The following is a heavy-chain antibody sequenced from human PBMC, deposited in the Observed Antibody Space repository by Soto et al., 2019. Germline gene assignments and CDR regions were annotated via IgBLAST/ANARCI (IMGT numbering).Heavy chain of an antibody. D-gene: IGHD2-21*01. CDR1: GYTFTDLY. CDR2: VDPRSADR. CDR3: ASDNYGALDY. J-gene: IGHJ4*02. Sequence: QVQLVQSGAELKKPGASVRVSCKPSGYTFTDLYIHWLRQAPGQGLEWMGWVDPRSADRRNTQKFQGRVTMSRDTSTSTVYMELNSLTSDDTAVYYCASDNYGALDYWGQGTLVTVSS. V-gene: IGHV1-2*02.